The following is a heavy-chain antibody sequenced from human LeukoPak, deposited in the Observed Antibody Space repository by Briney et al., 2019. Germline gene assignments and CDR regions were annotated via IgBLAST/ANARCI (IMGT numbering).Heavy chain of an antibody. V-gene: IGHV4-39*07. Sequence: SETLSLTCTVSGGSISSSSYYWGWIRQPPGKGLEWIGEINHSGNTNYNPSLESRITISVDTSKNQFSLKLTSVTAADTAVYYCASLRPSGWLQFRAFDLWGQGTMVTVSS. J-gene: IGHJ3*01. CDR1: GGSISSSSYY. CDR3: ASLRPSGWLQFRAFDL. D-gene: IGHD5-24*01. CDR2: INHSGNT.